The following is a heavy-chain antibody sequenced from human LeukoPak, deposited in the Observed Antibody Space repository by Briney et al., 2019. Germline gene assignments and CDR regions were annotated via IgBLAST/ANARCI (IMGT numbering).Heavy chain of an antibody. J-gene: IGHJ4*02. D-gene: IGHD4-17*01. Sequence: PGGSLRLSCAASGFTFSSYGMHWVRQAPGKGLEWVAVIWYDGSNKYYADSVKGRFTISRDNSKNTLYLQMNSLRAEDTAVYYCARDETTVTTLDCWGQGTLVTVSS. V-gene: IGHV3-33*01. CDR1: GFTFSSYG. CDR3: ARDETTVTTLDC. CDR2: IWYDGSNK.